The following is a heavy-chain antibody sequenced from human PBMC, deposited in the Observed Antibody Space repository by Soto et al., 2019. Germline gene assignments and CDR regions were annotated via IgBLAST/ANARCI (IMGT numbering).Heavy chain of an antibody. Sequence: HPGGSLRLSCAASGFTFSSYAMSWVRQAPGKGLEWVSAISGSGGSTYYADSVKGRFTISRDNSKNTLYLQMNSLRAEDTAVYYCATGITGPSFPYFDYWGQRTLVTVSS. CDR1: GFTFSSYA. V-gene: IGHV3-23*01. D-gene: IGHD1-20*01. J-gene: IGHJ4*02. CDR2: ISGSGGST. CDR3: ATGITGPSFPYFDY.